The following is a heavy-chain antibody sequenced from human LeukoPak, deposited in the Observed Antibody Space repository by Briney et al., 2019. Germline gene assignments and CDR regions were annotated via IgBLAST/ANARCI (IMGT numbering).Heavy chain of an antibody. J-gene: IGHJ3*02. CDR2: IKQDGSEK. D-gene: IGHD5-18*01. Sequence: GGSLRLSCAASGFTFSSYWMSWVRQAPGKGLEWVANIKQDGSEKYYVDSVKGRFTISRDNAKNSLYLQMNSLRAEDTAVYYCARSGYRYGADALDIWGQGTMVTVSS. CDR3: ARSGYRYGADALDI. V-gene: IGHV3-7*03. CDR1: GFTFSSYW.